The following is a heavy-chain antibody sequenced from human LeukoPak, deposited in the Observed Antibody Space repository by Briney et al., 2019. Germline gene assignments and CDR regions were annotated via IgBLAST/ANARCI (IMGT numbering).Heavy chain of an antibody. CDR3: ASSMAYQFPIHGFDY. J-gene: IGHJ4*02. Sequence: GSSVKVSCKASGGTFSSYAISWVRQAPGQGLEWMGGIIPIFGTANYAQKFQGRVTITTDESTSTAYMELSSLRSEDTAVYYCASSMAYQFPIHGFDYWGQGTLVTVSS. D-gene: IGHD2-2*01. CDR1: GGTFSSYA. CDR2: IIPIFGTA. V-gene: IGHV1-69*05.